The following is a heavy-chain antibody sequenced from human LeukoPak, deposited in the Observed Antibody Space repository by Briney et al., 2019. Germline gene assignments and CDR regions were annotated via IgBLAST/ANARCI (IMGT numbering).Heavy chain of an antibody. D-gene: IGHD5-12*01. CDR2: ISYDGSNK. J-gene: IGHJ4*02. CDR3: AKGRGGRGSPYYFDY. V-gene: IGHV3-30*18. Sequence: GGSLRLSCAASGFTFSSYGMHWVRQAPGKGLEWVAVISYDGSNKYYADSVKGRFTISRDNSKNTLYLQMNSLRAEDTAVYYCAKGRGGRGSPYYFDYWGQGTLVTVSS. CDR1: GFTFSSYG.